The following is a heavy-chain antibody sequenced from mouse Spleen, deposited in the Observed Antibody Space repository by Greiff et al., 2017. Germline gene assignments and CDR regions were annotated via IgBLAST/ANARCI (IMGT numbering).Heavy chain of an antibody. CDR3: TRGGYGRGAMDY. CDR2: IDPETGGT. Sequence: QVQLKQSGAELVRPGASVTLSCKASGYTFTDYEMHWVKQTPVHGLEWIGAIDPETGGTAYNQKFKGKAILTADKSSSTAYMELRSLTSEDSAVYYCTRGGYGRGAMDYWGQGTSVTVSS. V-gene: IGHV1-15*01. J-gene: IGHJ4*01. D-gene: IGHD2-1*01. CDR1: GYTFTDYE.